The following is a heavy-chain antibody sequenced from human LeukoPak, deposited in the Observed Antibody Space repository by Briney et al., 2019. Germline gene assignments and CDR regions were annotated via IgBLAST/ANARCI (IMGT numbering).Heavy chain of an antibody. J-gene: IGHJ6*03. CDR3: ARHQMLVIAAANFFDYYYMDV. CDR2: IYTSGST. D-gene: IGHD6-13*01. Sequence: SQTLSLTCTVSGGSISSGSYSWSWVRQPAGKGLEWIGRIYTSGSTNYNPSLKSRLTISVDTSKNQFSQKLSSVTAADTAVYYCARHQMLVIAAANFFDYYYMDVWGKGTTVTVSS. V-gene: IGHV4-61*02. CDR1: GGSISSGSYS.